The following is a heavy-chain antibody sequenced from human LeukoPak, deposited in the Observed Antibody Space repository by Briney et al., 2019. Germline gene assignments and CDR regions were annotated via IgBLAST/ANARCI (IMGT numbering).Heavy chain of an antibody. CDR2: INHSGST. CDR1: GGSFSGYY. CDR3: ARARNGYCSSTSCSYRHYYMDV. D-gene: IGHD2-2*01. Sequence: SETLSLTCAVYGGSFSGYYWSWIRQPPGKGLEWIGEINHSGSTNYNPSLKSRVTISVDTSKNQFSLKLSSVTAADTAVYYCARARNGYCSSTSCSYRHYYMDVWGKGTTVTVSS. V-gene: IGHV4-34*01. J-gene: IGHJ6*03.